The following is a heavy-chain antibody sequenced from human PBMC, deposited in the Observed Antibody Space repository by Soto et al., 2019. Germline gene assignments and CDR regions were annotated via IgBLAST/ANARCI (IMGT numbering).Heavy chain of an antibody. V-gene: IGHV1-46*01. J-gene: IGHJ4*02. CDR1: GYTFTSYA. D-gene: IGHD5-12*01. Sequence: ASVEVSCKASGYTFTSYAMHWVRQAPGQRLEWMGRINASNGSTSYAQKFQGRVTMTRDTSTSTVYMELSSLRSEDTAVYYCARDLHYSGYAREVDYWGQGTLVTVSS. CDR2: INASNGST. CDR3: ARDLHYSGYAREVDY.